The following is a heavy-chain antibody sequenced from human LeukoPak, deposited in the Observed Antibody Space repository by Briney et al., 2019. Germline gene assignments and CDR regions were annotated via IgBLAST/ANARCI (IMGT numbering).Heavy chain of an antibody. Sequence: ASVKVSCKASGYTFTSYDFNWVRQATGQGLEWMGWMNPNSGNTGYAQKFQGRVTMTRNTSISTAYMELSSLRSEDTAVYYCARDMGSGSYSAAYYFDYWGQGTLVTVSS. CDR1: GYTFTSYD. CDR3: ARDMGSGSYSAAYYFDY. CDR2: MNPNSGNT. J-gene: IGHJ4*02. D-gene: IGHD3-22*01. V-gene: IGHV1-8*01.